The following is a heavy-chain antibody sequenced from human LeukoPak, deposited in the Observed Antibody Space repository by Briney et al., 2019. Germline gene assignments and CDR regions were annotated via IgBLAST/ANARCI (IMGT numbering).Heavy chain of an antibody. CDR1: GGTFSSYA. Sequence: SVKVSCKASGGTFSSYAISWVRQAPGQGLEWMGGIIPIFGTANYAQKFQGRVTITADESTSTAYMELSSPRSEDTAVYYCASRLWSGYYYFDYWGQGTLVTVSS. J-gene: IGHJ4*02. D-gene: IGHD3-3*01. V-gene: IGHV1-69*13. CDR2: IIPIFGTA. CDR3: ASRLWSGYYYFDY.